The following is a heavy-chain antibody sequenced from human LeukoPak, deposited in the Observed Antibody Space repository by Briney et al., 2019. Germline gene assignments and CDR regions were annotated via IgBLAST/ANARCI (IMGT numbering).Heavy chain of an antibody. D-gene: IGHD6-19*01. CDR1: GYTFTSYG. CDR2: ISAYNGNT. Sequence: EASVKVSCKASGYTFTSYGISWVRQAPGQGLEWMGWISAYNGNTNYAQKLQGRVTMTTDTSTSTAYMELRSLRSDDTAVYYCARDSSGWYPTASFQHWGQATLVTVSS. J-gene: IGHJ1*01. CDR3: ARDSSGWYPTASFQH. V-gene: IGHV1-18*01.